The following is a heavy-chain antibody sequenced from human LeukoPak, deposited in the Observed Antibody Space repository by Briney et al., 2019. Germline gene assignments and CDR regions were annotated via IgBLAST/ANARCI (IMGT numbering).Heavy chain of an antibody. CDR2: ISGSDGTI. Sequence: GGSLRLSCVTSGFTFSDYYMSWIRQAPGKGLEWVSYISGSDGTIKYADSVKGRFTISRDNAKNPLYLQMNSLRVKDTAVYYCAREFTQRDYWGQGTLVTVSS. CDR1: GFTFSDYY. CDR3: AREFTQRDY. J-gene: IGHJ4*02. V-gene: IGHV3-11*01.